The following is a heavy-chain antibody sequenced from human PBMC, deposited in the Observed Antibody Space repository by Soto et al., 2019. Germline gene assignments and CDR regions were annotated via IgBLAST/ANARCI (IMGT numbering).Heavy chain of an antibody. D-gene: IGHD6-6*01. Sequence: SETLSLTCAVSSGSISSPNWWSWVRQPPEKGLEWIGEIYHTGGTNYNPSLKSRVTISADKSKNQFSLKLSSVTAADTAVYYCASKQYSSSSPFDSWGQGTLVTVSS. CDR2: IYHTGGT. J-gene: IGHJ4*02. V-gene: IGHV4-4*02. CDR1: SGSISSPNW. CDR3: ASKQYSSSSPFDS.